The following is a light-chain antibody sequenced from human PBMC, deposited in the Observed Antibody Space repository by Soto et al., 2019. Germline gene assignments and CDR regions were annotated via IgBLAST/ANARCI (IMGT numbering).Light chain of an antibody. CDR1: QSVYTS. CDR3: QQRRKWPRT. J-gene: IGKJ5*01. CDR2: DAS. V-gene: IGKV3-11*01. Sequence: EIVLTQSPATLSLSPGERATLSCRASQSVYTSLAWYQQKPGQAPRLPIYDASNRATGIPARFSGSGSGTDFTLTISSLEAEDFAVYYCQQRRKWPRTFGQGTRLEIK.